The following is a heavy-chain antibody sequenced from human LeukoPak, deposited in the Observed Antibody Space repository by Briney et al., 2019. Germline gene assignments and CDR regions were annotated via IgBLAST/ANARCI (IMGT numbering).Heavy chain of an antibody. CDR3: ARRRDILTGYYAFDI. CDR2: IYPGDSDT. D-gene: IGHD3-9*01. V-gene: IGHV5-51*01. CDR1: GYSFTSYW. J-gene: IGHJ3*02. Sequence: GESLKISCKGSGYSFTSYWIGWVRQMPGKGLEWMGIIYPGDSDTRYSPSFQGQVTISADKSISTAYLQWSSLKASDTAMYYCARRRDILTGYYAFDIWGQGTMVTVSS.